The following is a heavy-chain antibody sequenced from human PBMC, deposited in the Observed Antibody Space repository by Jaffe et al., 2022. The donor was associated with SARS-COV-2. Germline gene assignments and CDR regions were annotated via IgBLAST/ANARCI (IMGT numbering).Heavy chain of an antibody. CDR2: IYGEGTA. J-gene: IGHJ3*02. V-gene: IGHV3-53*02. CDR3: GKNIEGAGMVFDI. Sequence: EVHLVQTGGGLIQPGGSLRLSCAASGFTISRSYMTWVRQAPGEGLEWVSVIYGEGTALYADSVKGRFTISRDNSKNTLHLQMDSLRADDTAVYYCGKNIEGAGMVFDIWAHGTSVTVSA. D-gene: IGHD1-26*01. CDR1: GFTISRSY.